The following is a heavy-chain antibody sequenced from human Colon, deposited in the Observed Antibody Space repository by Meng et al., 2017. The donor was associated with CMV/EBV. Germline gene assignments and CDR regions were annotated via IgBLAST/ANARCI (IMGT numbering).Heavy chain of an antibody. Sequence: SETLSLTCTVSGGSISSHYWTWIRQPPGKGLEWIGCIYYSGTTDYSPSLRSRVTVSVDTSKKHFSLKLSSVTDADTAVYYCARFSATGAYYYGMDVWGQGTTVTVSS. J-gene: IGHJ6*02. CDR3: ARFSATGAYYYGMDV. V-gene: IGHV4-59*11. D-gene: IGHD1-1*01. CDR1: GGSISSHY. CDR2: IYYSGTT.